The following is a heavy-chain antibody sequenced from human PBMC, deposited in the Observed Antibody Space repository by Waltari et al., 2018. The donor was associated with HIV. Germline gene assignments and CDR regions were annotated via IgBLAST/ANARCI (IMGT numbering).Heavy chain of an antibody. D-gene: IGHD6-19*01. CDR1: GYTFIGYY. V-gene: IGHV1-2*02. Sequence: QVQLVQSGAEVKKPGASVKVSCKASGYTFIGYYMHWVRQAPGQGLEWMGWCNPKSGGTNYAQKFQGRVTMTRDTSISTVYMELSRLRSDDTAVYYCARDVGRGDSSAWYKWFDSWGQGTRVTVSS. CDR2: CNPKSGGT. J-gene: IGHJ5*01. CDR3: ARDVGRGDSSAWYKWFDS.